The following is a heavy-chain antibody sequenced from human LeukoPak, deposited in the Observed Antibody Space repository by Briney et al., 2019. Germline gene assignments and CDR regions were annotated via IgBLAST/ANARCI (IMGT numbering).Heavy chain of an antibody. J-gene: IGHJ3*02. D-gene: IGHD6-19*01. Sequence: GASVKVSCKVSGYTLTELSMHWVRQAPGKGLEWMGGFDPEDGETIYAQKFQGRVTMTEDTSTDTAYMELSSLRSEGTAVYYCATLGWHRGAFDIWGQGTMVTVSS. CDR2: FDPEDGET. CDR1: GYTLTELS. CDR3: ATLGWHRGAFDI. V-gene: IGHV1-24*01.